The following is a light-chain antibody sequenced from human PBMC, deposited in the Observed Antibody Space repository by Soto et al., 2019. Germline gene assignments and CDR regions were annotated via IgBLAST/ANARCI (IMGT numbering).Light chain of an antibody. CDR2: GAS. CDR1: QSVSSN. CDR3: QQYNNWPPLT. J-gene: IGKJ4*01. V-gene: IGKV3-15*01. Sequence: EVAMRQSPATLSVSPGERATLSCRASQSVSSNLAWYQQKPGQAPRLLIYGASTRATGIPARFSGSGSGTEFTLTISSLQSEDFAVYYCQQYNNWPPLTFGGGTKVEIK.